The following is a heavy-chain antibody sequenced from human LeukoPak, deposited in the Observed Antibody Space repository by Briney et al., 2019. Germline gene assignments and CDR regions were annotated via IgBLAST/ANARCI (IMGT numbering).Heavy chain of an antibody. V-gene: IGHV3-23*01. CDR2: ISGSGGST. CDR3: AKDTLALYGDLVGGGIDY. Sequence: GGSLRLSCAASGFTFSSYGMSWVRQAPGKGLEWVSAISGSGGSTYYADSVKGRSTISRDNSKNTLYLQMNSLRAEDTAVYYCAKDTLALYGDLVGGGIDYWGQGTLVTVSS. CDR1: GFTFSSYG. D-gene: IGHD4-17*01. J-gene: IGHJ4*02.